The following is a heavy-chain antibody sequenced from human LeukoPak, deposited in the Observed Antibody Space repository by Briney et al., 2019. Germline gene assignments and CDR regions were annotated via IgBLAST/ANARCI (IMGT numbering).Heavy chain of an antibody. Sequence: PSETLSLTCAVSVYSISGGFYWGWIRQPPGKGLEWVGSIYHSGSTFYNPSLKSRVTISVDTSKNQFPLRLSSVTAADTAVYYCARHEAEMATILGGYWGQGTLVTVSS. CDR2: IYHSGST. D-gene: IGHD5-24*01. CDR3: ARHEAEMATILGGY. V-gene: IGHV4-38-2*01. CDR1: VYSISGGFY. J-gene: IGHJ4*02.